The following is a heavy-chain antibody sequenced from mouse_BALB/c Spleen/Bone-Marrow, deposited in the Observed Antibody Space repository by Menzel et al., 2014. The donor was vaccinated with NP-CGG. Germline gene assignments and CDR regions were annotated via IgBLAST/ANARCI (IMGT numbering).Heavy chain of an antibody. Sequence: VKLLQSGPELVKPGASVKISCKASGYAFSSSWMNWVKQRPGQGLEWIGRIYPGDGDTIYNGKFKGKATLTADKSSSTAYMQLSGLTSVGSAVYFCARRGGSPSFDYWGQGTTLTGSS. CDR1: GYAFSSSW. V-gene: IGHV1-82*01. CDR3: ARRGGSPSFDY. CDR2: IYPGDGDT. D-gene: IGHD1-1*02. J-gene: IGHJ2*01.